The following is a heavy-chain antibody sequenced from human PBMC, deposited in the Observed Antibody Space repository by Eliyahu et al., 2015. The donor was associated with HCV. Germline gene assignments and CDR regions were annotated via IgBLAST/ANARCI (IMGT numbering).Heavy chain of an antibody. D-gene: IGHD2-15*01. CDR1: GFXFSSYX. J-gene: IGHJ4*02. CDR2: ISGGGVNT. Sequence: EVQLLESGGGXVQPGGSLXLSCXASGFXFSSYXMSWVRQAPGKGLEWVSSISGGGVNTYYADSVKGRFTISRDNSRNTLSLQMISLRAEDTAVYYCAKHCSGGSYFDYWGQGTLVTVSS. V-gene: IGHV3-23*01. CDR3: AKHCSGGSYFDY.